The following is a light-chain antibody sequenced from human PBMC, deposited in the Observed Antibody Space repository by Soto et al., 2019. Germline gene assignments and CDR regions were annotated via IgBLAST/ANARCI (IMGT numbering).Light chain of an antibody. CDR2: DVS. J-gene: IGLJ1*01. CDR1: SSDVGAYNY. Sequence: QSVLTQPASVSGSPGQSITISCTGTSSDVGAYNYDSWYQQYPGEAPRVIIYDVSHRPAGVSNRFSGSKSGNTASLTISGLQTQDEADYYCSSYTRATTYVFGTGTKVPVL. V-gene: IGLV2-14*01. CDR3: SSYTRATTYV.